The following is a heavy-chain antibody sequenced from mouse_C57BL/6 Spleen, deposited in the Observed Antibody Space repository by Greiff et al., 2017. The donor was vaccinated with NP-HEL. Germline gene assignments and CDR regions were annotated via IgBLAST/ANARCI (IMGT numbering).Heavy chain of an antibody. Sequence: QVQLKESGAELVKPGASVKISCKASGYAFSSYWMNWVKQRPGKGLEWIGQIYPGDGDTNYNGKFKGKATLTADKSSSTAYMQLSSLTSEDSAVYFCASYPDLFGGFDYWGQGTTLTVSS. CDR2: IYPGDGDT. CDR3: ASYPDLFGGFDY. V-gene: IGHV1-80*01. J-gene: IGHJ2*01. CDR1: GYAFSSYW. D-gene: IGHD2-3*01.